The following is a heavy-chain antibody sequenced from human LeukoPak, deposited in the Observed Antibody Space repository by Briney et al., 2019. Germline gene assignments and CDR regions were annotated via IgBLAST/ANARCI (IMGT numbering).Heavy chain of an antibody. CDR1: GFTFSSYE. CDR3: AREVIRGGSYYSYYMDV. Sequence: GGSLRLSCAASGFTFSSYEMNWVRQAPGKGLEWVSYISSSGSTIYYADSVKGRFTISRDNAKNSLYLQMNSLRAEDTAVYYCAREVIRGGSYYSYYMDVWGKGTTVTVSS. CDR2: ISSSGSTI. J-gene: IGHJ6*03. V-gene: IGHV3-48*03. D-gene: IGHD1-26*01.